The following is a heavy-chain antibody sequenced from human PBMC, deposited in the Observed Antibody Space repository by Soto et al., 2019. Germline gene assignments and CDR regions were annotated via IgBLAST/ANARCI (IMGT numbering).Heavy chain of an antibody. CDR2: IIPVFGTP. Sequence: QVQLVQSGAEVKKPGSSVKVSCKDSGGSLSNYGISWVRQAPGQGLEWMGAIIPVFGTPNYAQKFQDRVTITADESTTTVYMEVRSLTSEDTAVYYCARGDATKIVVTTYYAMDVWGQGTTVTVSS. CDR3: ARGDATKIVVTTYYAMDV. CDR1: GGSLSNYG. J-gene: IGHJ6*02. D-gene: IGHD3-22*01. V-gene: IGHV1-69*12.